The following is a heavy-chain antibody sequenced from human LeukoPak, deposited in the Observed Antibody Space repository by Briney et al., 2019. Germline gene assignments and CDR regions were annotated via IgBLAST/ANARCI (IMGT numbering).Heavy chain of an antibody. CDR1: GFTFSSYS. D-gene: IGHD3-22*01. CDR3: ARDADDSREKSWFDP. V-gene: IGHV3-21*04. CDR2: ISSSSSYI. Sequence: GGSLRLSCAASGFTFSSYSMNWVRQAPGKGLEWVSSISSSSSYIYYADSVKGRFTISRDNAKNSLYLQMNSLRSDDTAVYYCARDADDSREKSWFDPWGQGTLVTVSS. J-gene: IGHJ5*02.